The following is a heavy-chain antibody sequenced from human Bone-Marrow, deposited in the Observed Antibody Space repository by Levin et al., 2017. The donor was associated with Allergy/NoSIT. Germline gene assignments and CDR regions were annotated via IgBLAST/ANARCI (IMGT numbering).Heavy chain of an antibody. Sequence: GSLRLSCAASGFASRRYDMHWVRQAPGKGLEWVAMMSSDGTNKYYVESEKGRFTISRDSSRNTLFLEMSSLRPEDTAVYYCAKLSSTKYLDAFDIWGPGTMVTVS. CDR1: GFASRRYD. J-gene: IGHJ3*02. CDR2: MSSDGTNK. V-gene: IGHV3-30*18. CDR3: AKLSSTKYLDAFDI. D-gene: IGHD2-8*01.